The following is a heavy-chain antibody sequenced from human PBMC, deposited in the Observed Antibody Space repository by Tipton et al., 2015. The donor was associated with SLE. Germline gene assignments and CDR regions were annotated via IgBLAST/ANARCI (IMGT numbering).Heavy chain of an antibody. CDR2: VFRGGNT. V-gene: IGHV4-34*01. D-gene: IGHD2-2*01. Sequence: TLSLTCSVYGDSLSGQYWSWIRHPPGKGLEWIGEVFRGGNTNYSPSIESRVPITVDMSKNQFSPRLISVTAADTAVYYCARGCSSSTCEPFYFFGMDVWGQGTTVIVSS. J-gene: IGHJ6*02. CDR1: GDSLSGQY. CDR3: ARGCSSSTCEPFYFFGMDV.